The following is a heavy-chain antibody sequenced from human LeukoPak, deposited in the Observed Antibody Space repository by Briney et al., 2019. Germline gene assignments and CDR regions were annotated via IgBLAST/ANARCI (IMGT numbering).Heavy chain of an antibody. CDR1: GCSISSGGYY. J-gene: IGHJ4*02. CDR3: ARANCGGGSCYSDY. Sequence: PSETLSLTCTVSGCSISSGGYYWSWIRQHPGKGLEWIGYIYYSGSTYYNPSLKSRVTISVDTSKNQFSLKLSSVTAADTAVYYCARANCGGGSCYSDYWGQGTLVTVSS. CDR2: IYYSGST. D-gene: IGHD2-15*01. V-gene: IGHV4-31*03.